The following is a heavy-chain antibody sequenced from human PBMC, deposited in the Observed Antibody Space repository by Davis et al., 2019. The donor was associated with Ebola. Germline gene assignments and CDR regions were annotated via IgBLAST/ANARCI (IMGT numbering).Heavy chain of an antibody. V-gene: IGHV1-46*01. Sequence: ASVKVSCKASGYTFTSYGISWVRQAPGQGVEWMGIINPSGGSTSYAQKFQGRVTMTRDTSTSTVYMELSSLRSEDTAVYYCARDGIQWLVRGWFDPWGQGTLVTVSS. CDR3: ARDGIQWLVRGWFDP. CDR1: GYTFTSYG. D-gene: IGHD6-19*01. CDR2: INPSGGST. J-gene: IGHJ5*02.